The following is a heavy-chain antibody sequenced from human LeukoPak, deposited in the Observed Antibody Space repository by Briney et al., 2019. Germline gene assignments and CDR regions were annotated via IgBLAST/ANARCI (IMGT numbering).Heavy chain of an antibody. Sequence: GGSLRLSCAASGFTFDDYAMHWVRQAPGKGLEWVSGISWNSGSIGYADSVKGRFTISRDNAKSSLYLQMNSLRAEDTALYYCAAGAVAGPPGYWGQGTLVTVSS. CDR2: ISWNSGSI. D-gene: IGHD6-19*01. CDR1: GFTFDDYA. V-gene: IGHV3-9*01. J-gene: IGHJ4*02. CDR3: AAGAVAGPPGY.